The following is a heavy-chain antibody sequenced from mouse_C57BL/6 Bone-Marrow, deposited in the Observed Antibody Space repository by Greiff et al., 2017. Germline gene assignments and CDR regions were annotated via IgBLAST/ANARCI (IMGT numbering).Heavy chain of an antibody. CDR3: ARDLLWGYYAMDY. CDR1: GFSLTSYA. V-gene: IGHV2-9-1*01. Sequence: QVQLQQSGPGLVAPSQSLSITCTVSGFSLTSYAISWGRQPPGTGLERLGVIWTGGGTNYNSALKSKLSISKDNSTRQVFLKMNSLQTDDTARYYCARDLLWGYYAMDYWGQGTSVTVSS. D-gene: IGHD2-1*01. CDR2: IWTGGGT. J-gene: IGHJ4*01.